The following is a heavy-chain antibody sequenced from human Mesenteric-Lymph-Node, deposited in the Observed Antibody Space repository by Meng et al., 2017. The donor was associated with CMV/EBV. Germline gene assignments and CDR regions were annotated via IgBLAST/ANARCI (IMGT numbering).Heavy chain of an antibody. CDR2: INHSGST. J-gene: IGHJ4*02. Sequence: SETLSLTCAVYGGSFSGYYWSWIRQPPGKGLEWIGEINHSGSTNYNPSLKSRVTISVDTSKNQFSLKLSSVTAADTAVYYCARGPGSEQDDYWGQGTLATVSS. D-gene: IGHD1/OR15-1a*01. CDR1: GGSFSGYY. V-gene: IGHV4-34*01. CDR3: ARGPGSEQDDY.